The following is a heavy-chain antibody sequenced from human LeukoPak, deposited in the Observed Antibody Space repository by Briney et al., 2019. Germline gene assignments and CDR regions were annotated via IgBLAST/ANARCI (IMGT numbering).Heavy chain of an antibody. CDR3: AREAVAGTVDY. CDR2: INPSGGST. Sequence: GASVKVSCKASGYTFTSYGISWVRQAPGQGLEWMGIINPSGGSTGYAQKFQGRVTMTRDMSTSTVYMELSSLRSEDTAVYYCAREAVAGTVDYWGQGTLVTVSS. V-gene: IGHV1-46*01. CDR1: GYTFTSYG. D-gene: IGHD6-19*01. J-gene: IGHJ4*02.